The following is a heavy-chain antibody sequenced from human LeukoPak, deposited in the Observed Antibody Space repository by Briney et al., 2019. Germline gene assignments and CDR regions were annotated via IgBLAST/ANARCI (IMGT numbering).Heavy chain of an antibody. CDR3: TTASSSWSYTSDY. CDR2: ISYDGSNK. Sequence: GGSLRLSCAASGFTFSSYAMHWVRQAPGKGLEWVAVISYDGSNKYYADSVKGRFTISRDDAKNSLFLQTDSLRAEDTAVYYCTTASSSWSYTSDYWGHGTLVTVSS. V-gene: IGHV3-30-3*01. D-gene: IGHD6-13*01. J-gene: IGHJ4*01. CDR1: GFTFSSYA.